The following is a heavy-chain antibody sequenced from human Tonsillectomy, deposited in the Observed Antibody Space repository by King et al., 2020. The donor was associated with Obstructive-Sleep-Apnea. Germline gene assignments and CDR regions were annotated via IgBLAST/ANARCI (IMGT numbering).Heavy chain of an antibody. Sequence: VQLVESGGGLVKPGGSLRLSCAASGFTFSDYYMSWIRQAPGKGLEWVSYISSSVSTIYYADSGKGRFTISRDNAKNSLDLQMNSLRAEDTAVYYCARDIWSEWELLDYWGQGTLVTVSS. CDR2: ISSSVSTI. J-gene: IGHJ4*02. D-gene: IGHD1-26*01. V-gene: IGHV3-11*01. CDR3: ARDIWSEWELLDY. CDR1: GFTFSDYY.